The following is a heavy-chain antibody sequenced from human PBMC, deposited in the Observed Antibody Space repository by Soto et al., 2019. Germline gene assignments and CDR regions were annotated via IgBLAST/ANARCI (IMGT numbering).Heavy chain of an antibody. Sequence: QVQLVESGGGVVQPGRSLRLSCAASGFTFSSYDMHWFRQAPGKGLEWVAVISYDGSNKYYADSVKGRFTISGDNSKNTLYLQMDSLRAEDTAVYYCACGVYFDYWGQGTLVTVSS. V-gene: IGHV3-30*03. CDR3: ACGVYFDY. D-gene: IGHD2-21*01. CDR1: GFTFSSYD. J-gene: IGHJ4*02. CDR2: ISYDGSNK.